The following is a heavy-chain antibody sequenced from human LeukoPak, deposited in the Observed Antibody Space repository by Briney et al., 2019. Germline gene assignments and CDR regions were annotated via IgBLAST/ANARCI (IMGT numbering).Heavy chain of an antibody. V-gene: IGHV4-31*03. CDR2: IYYSGNT. J-gene: IGHJ2*01. Sequence: PSETLSLTCTVSGGSISSGGYYWSWIRQHPGKGLEWIGYIYYSGNTYYNPSLQSRVTISMDTSKNQFSLNLSSVTAADTAVYYCARRAPSAGYFDLWGRGTLVTVSS. CDR1: GGSISSGGYY. CDR3: ARRAPSAGYFDL.